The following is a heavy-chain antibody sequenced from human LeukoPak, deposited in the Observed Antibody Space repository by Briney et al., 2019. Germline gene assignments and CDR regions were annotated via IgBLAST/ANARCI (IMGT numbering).Heavy chain of an antibody. Sequence: GGSLRLSCAASGFTFSNYNMNWVRQAPGKGLEWVSYISSNSNTIYYADSVKGRFTISRDNAKNSLYLQMNSLRAEDTAVYYCATESGTYSGTCFDYWGQGNLVTVAS. CDR3: ATESGTYSGTCFDY. J-gene: IGHJ4*02. CDR2: ISSNSNTI. D-gene: IGHD1-26*01. V-gene: IGHV3-48*01. CDR1: GFTFSNYN.